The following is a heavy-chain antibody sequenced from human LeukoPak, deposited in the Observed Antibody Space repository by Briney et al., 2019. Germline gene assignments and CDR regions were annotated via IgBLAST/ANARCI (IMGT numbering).Heavy chain of an antibody. D-gene: IGHD2-2*03. J-gene: IGHJ4*02. Sequence: GGSLRLSCAASGFTFSSYGIHWVRQAPGKGLEWVAIISYDGSNKYYADSVKGRFTISRDNSKNTLYLQMNSLRAEDTAVYYCARDLHGSPDWWGQGTLVTVSS. CDR2: ISYDGSNK. V-gene: IGHV3-30*03. CDR3: ARDLHGSPDW. CDR1: GFTFSSYG.